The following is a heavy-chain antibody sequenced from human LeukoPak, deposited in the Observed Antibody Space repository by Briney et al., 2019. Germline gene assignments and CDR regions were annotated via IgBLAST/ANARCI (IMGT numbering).Heavy chain of an antibody. V-gene: IGHV1-69*02. D-gene: IGHD5-12*01. CDR2: IIPILGIA. J-gene: IGHJ4*02. CDR3: ARVSGYDLIDY. Sequence: GASVKVSCKASGGTFSSYTISWVRQAPGQGLEWMGRIIPILGIANYAQKLQGRVTMTTDTSTSTAYMELRSLRSDDTAVYYCARVSGYDLIDYWGQGTLVTVSS. CDR1: GGTFSSYT.